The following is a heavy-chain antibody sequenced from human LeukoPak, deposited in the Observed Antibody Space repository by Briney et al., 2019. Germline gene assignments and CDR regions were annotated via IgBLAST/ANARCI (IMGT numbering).Heavy chain of an antibody. J-gene: IGHJ4*02. Sequence: SQTLSLTCAISGDSVSNNNAAWNWIRQSPSRGLEWLGRTYYRSKWQNDYAMSVKSLITINPDTSKNQFSLQVISVTPEDTAVYYCARDRGYCSGGRCYSLGFDYWGQGTLVTVSS. V-gene: IGHV6-1*01. CDR1: GDSVSNNNAA. D-gene: IGHD2-15*01. CDR2: TYYRSKWQN. CDR3: ARDRGYCSGGRCYSLGFDY.